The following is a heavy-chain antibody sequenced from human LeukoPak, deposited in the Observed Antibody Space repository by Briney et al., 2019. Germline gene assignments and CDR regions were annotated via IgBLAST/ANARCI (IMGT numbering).Heavy chain of an antibody. CDR1: GFTFSSYD. D-gene: IGHD3-22*01. V-gene: IGHV3-13*01. J-gene: IGHJ4*02. CDR2: ISTAGDT. Sequence: GGSLRLSCAASGFTFSSYDMHWVRQATGKGLEWVSAISTAGDTXXXGSVKGRFTISGENAKNSLYLQMNSLRAGDTAVYYCARVXXSXYYYDYWGQGTLVTVSS. CDR3: ARVXXSXYYYDY.